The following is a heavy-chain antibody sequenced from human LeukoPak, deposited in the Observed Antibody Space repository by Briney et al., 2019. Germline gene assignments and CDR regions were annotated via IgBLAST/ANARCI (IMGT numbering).Heavy chain of an antibody. D-gene: IGHD2-2*02. Sequence: SVKVSCKASGGTFTSYAFSWLRQAPGQGLEWMGRIIPILGIVNYAQKFQGRVTITADKSTSTAYMELSSLRSEDTAVYYCARDRGYCSSTSCYSDWGQGALVTVSS. CDR2: IIPILGIV. J-gene: IGHJ4*02. V-gene: IGHV1-69*04. CDR1: GGTFTSYA. CDR3: ARDRGYCSSTSCYSD.